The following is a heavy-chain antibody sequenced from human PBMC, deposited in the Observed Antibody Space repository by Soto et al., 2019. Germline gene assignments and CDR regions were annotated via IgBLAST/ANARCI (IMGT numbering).Heavy chain of an antibody. V-gene: IGHV1-3*01. J-gene: IGHJ4*02. CDR3: ARDRSADFWSGYGD. D-gene: IGHD3-3*01. CDR2: INAGNGNT. CDR1: GYTFTSYA. Sequence: ASVKVSCKASGYTFTSYAMHWVRQAPGQRLEWMGWINAGNGNTKYSQKFQGRVTITRDTSASTAYMELSSLRSEDTAVYYCARDRSADFWSGYGDWGQGTLVTVSS.